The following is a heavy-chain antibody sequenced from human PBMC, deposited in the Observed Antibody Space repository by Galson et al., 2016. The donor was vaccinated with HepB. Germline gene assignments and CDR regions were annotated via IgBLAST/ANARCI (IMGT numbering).Heavy chain of an antibody. V-gene: IGHV2-5*02. CDR1: GFSLSTSGAGVG. J-gene: IGHJ4*02. CDR2: IYWDVDP. CDR3: AHSLIYYDSRGQYFSKAMDY. Sequence: PALVKPTQTLTLTCTFSGFSLSTSGAGVGVGWIRHPPGKALAWLALIYWDVDPRYRPSLTTRLTITKDASKNHVVLTMTNMDPVNTATYYCAHSLIYYDSRGQYFSKAMDYWGQGTLVTVSS. D-gene: IGHD3-22*01.